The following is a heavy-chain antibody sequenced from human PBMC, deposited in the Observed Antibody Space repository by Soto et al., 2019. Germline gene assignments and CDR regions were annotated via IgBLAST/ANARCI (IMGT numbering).Heavy chain of an antibody. CDR3: AKDTGPN. CDR2: IPGSGYTT. Sequence: GGSLRLSCTVSGLTFDKYAMSWVRQAPGKGLQWVSTIPGSGYTTYYADSVKGRFTISRDNAKNSLYLQMNSLRAEDTAFYYCAKDTGPNWGQGTLVTVSS. CDR1: GLTFDKYA. J-gene: IGHJ4*02. V-gene: IGHV3-20*04.